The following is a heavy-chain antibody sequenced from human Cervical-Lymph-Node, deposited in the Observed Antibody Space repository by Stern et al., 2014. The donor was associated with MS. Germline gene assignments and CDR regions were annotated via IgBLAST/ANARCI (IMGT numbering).Heavy chain of an antibody. Sequence: VQLVQSGAEVKKPGESLKISCKGSGYSFTSYWIGWVRQMPGKGLEWMGNIYPGDSDTIYSPSFQGQVPISADKSISPAYLQWSSLKASDTAMYSCARLNYGDSILPPDFFDYWGQGTLVTVSS. CDR3: ARLNYGDSILPPDFFDY. CDR1: GYSFTSYW. J-gene: IGHJ4*02. CDR2: IYPGDSDT. V-gene: IGHV5-51*01. D-gene: IGHD4-17*01.